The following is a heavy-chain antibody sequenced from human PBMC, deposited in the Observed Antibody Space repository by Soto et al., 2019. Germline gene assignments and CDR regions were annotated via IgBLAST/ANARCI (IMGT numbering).Heavy chain of an antibody. CDR1: GFTFSSYS. J-gene: IGHJ4*02. CDR3: VRSSGWTGDY. Sequence: VGSLRLSCAASGFTFSSYSMNWVRQAPGKGLEWVSYISSGGSAIYYADSVKGRFTISRDNAKNSLYLQMNSLRVDDTAVYHCVRSSGWTGDYWGQGILVTVSS. CDR2: ISSGGSAI. D-gene: IGHD3-10*01. V-gene: IGHV3-48*04.